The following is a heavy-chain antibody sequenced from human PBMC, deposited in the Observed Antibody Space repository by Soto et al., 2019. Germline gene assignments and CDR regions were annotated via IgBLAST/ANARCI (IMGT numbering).Heavy chain of an antibody. J-gene: IGHJ6*02. CDR1: GFTFSSYA. Sequence: GGSLRLSCAASGFTFSSYAMSWVRQAPGKGLEWVSAISGSGGSTYYADSVKGRFTISRDNSKNTLYLQMNSLRAEDTAVYYCAKDGWGSRDSLYYYYYYGMDVWGQGTTVTVSS. D-gene: IGHD2-15*01. CDR3: AKDGWGSRDSLYYYYYYGMDV. CDR2: ISGSGGST. V-gene: IGHV3-23*01.